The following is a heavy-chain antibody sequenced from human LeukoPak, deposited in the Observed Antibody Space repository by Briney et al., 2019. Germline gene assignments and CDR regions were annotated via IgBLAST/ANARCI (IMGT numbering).Heavy chain of an antibody. CDR3: ARGRKQYQLLFGVGSYYYGMDV. CDR1: GGSFSGYY. CDR2: IKHSGST. V-gene: IGHV4-34*01. D-gene: IGHD2-2*01. J-gene: IGHJ6*02. Sequence: PSETLSLTCAVYGGSFSGYYWSWIRQPPGKGLEWIGEIKHSGSTNYNPSLKSRVTISVDTSKNQFSLKLSSVTAADTAVYYCARGRKQYQLLFGVGSYYYGMDVWGQGTTVTVSS.